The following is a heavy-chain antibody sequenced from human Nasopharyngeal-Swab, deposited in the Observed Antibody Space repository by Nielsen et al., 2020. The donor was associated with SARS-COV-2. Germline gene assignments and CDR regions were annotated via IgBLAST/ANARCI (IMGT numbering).Heavy chain of an antibody. CDR2: ISGSGGST. CDR1: GLTVSSTY. V-gene: IGHV3-23*01. CDR3: AKYRLLWFGELLPPLGSWYY. D-gene: IGHD3-10*01. Sequence: GGSLRLSCAVSGLTVSSTYMSWVRQAPGKGLEWVSAISGSGGSTYYADSVKGRFTISRDNSKNTLYLQMNSLRAEDTAVYYCAKYRLLWFGELLPPLGSWYYWGQGTLVTVSS. J-gene: IGHJ4*02.